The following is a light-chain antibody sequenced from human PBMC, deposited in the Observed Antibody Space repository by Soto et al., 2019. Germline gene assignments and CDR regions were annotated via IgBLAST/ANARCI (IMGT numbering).Light chain of an antibody. CDR1: QSISSW. CDR3: QQYESYPMT. J-gene: IGKJ4*01. Sequence: DSQMTQYPSTLSASIGDRVTITCRAGQSISSWLAWYQQKPGKAPKLLISKTSTLQSGVPPRFIGSGSGTEFTLTISSLQPDDFATYYCQQYESYPMTFGGGTKVEIK. V-gene: IGKV1-5*03. CDR2: KTS.